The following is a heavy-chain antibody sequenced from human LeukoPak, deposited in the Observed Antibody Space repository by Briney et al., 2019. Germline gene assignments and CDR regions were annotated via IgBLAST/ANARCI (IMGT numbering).Heavy chain of an antibody. Sequence: PSETLSLTCAVSGASFSGYYWSWIRQPPGKGLEWIGEINHSGSTNYNPSLKSRVTISVDTSKNQFSLKLSSVTAADTAVYYCARGRTYYDILTGQRDLDYWGQGTLVTVSS. CDR3: ARGRTYYDILTGQRDLDY. CDR2: INHSGST. D-gene: IGHD3-9*01. V-gene: IGHV4-34*01. CDR1: GASFSGYY. J-gene: IGHJ4*02.